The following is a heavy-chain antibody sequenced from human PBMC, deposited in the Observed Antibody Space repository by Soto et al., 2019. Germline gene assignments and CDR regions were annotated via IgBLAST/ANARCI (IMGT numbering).Heavy chain of an antibody. CDR1: GFTFRNYH. D-gene: IGHD4-4*01. J-gene: IGHJ4*02. Sequence: EVQLLESGGGLVQPGGSLRLSCAASGFTFRNYHMSWVRQAPGKGLEWVSPITGSGDNTYYADSVKGRSTISRDNSKNELSLQMTSLRAEYTAIYSCAKEFRLGAVVTVGFDYWGQGTLVSVSA. V-gene: IGHV3-23*01. CDR2: ITGSGDNT. CDR3: AKEFRLGAVVTVGFDY.